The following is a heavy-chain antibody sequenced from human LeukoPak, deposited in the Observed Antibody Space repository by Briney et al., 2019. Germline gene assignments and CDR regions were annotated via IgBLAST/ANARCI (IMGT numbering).Heavy chain of an antibody. Sequence: GGSLRLSCVASGFTFNSYGMHWVRQAPGKGLEWVAVISYDGTNKYYADSVRGRFTISRDNSKNTLYLQMDSLRTEDTAVYYCARVELYASGWYGSVDYWGQGTLVAVSS. CDR2: ISYDGTNK. D-gene: IGHD6-19*01. J-gene: IGHJ4*02. CDR1: GFTFNSYG. CDR3: ARVELYASGWYGSVDY. V-gene: IGHV3-30*03.